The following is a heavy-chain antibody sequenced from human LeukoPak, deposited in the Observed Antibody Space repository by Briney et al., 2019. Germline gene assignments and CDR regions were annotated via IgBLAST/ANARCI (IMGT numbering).Heavy chain of an antibody. V-gene: IGHV1-8*01. CDR3: ARGHRDNWFDP. J-gene: IGHJ5*02. Sequence: ASVEVSCKASGYTFTSYDINWVRQATGQGLEWMGWMNPNSGNTGYAQKFQGRVTMTRNTSISTAYMGLSSLTSEDTAVYYCARGHRDNWFDPWGQGTLVTVSS. CDR2: MNPNSGNT. CDR1: GYTFTSYD.